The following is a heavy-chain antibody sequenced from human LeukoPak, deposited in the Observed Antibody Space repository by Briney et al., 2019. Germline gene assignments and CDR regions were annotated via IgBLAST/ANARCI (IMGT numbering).Heavy chain of an antibody. CDR2: IYSSGST. J-gene: IGHJ4*02. D-gene: IGHD1-26*01. Sequence: SETLSLTCTVSGGSISNIFWSWIRQSPGKGLEWIGYIYSSGSTDYNPSLKSRVTVSVDTSKNQFSLKVNSVTAADTAVYYCARHGPKLVGAGTIYFDIWGQGILVTVSS. CDR1: GGSISNIF. CDR3: ARHGPKLVGAGTIYFDI. V-gene: IGHV4-59*08.